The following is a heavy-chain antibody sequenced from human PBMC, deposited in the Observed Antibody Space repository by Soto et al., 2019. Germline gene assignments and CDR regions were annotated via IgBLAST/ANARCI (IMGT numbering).Heavy chain of an antibody. J-gene: IGHJ6*01. Sequence: EVQLLESGGGLVQPGGSLRLSCAASGFTFSSYAMSWVRQAPGKGLEWVSAISGSGGSTYYADSVKGRFTISRDNSKNTLYLQMSSLRAEDTAVYYCAKGVGQTPLGNYYYYGMDVWGQGTTGTVSS. D-gene: IGHD3-16*01. CDR1: GFTFSSYA. V-gene: IGHV3-23*01. CDR2: ISGSGGST. CDR3: AKGVGQTPLGNYYYYGMDV.